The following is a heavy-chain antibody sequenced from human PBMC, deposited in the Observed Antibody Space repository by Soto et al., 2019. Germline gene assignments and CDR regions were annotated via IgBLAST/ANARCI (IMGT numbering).Heavy chain of an antibody. CDR3: APVWFGESQH. CDR2: IYYSGST. D-gene: IGHD3-10*01. Sequence: QLQLQESGPGLVKPSETLSLTCTVSGGSISSSSYYWGWIRQPPGKGLEWIGSIYYSGSTYYNPSLKRRVPISADTSKNQFSLKLSSVTAADTAVYYCAPVWFGESQHWGQGTLVTVSS. V-gene: IGHV4-39*01. J-gene: IGHJ1*01. CDR1: GGSISSSSYY.